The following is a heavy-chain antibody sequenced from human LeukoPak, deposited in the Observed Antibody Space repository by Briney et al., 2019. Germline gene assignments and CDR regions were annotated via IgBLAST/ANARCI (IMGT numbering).Heavy chain of an antibody. D-gene: IGHD1-26*01. CDR2: ISAYNGNT. CDR1: GYTFTSYG. V-gene: IGHV1-18*01. CDR3: ARDPRGLRGSYYAY. J-gene: IGHJ4*02. Sequence: ASVKVSCKASGYTFTSYGISWVRQAPGQGLEWMGWISAYNGNTNYAQKLQGRVTMTTDTSTSTAYMELRSLRSDDTAVYYRARDPRGLRGSYYAYWGQGTLVTVSS.